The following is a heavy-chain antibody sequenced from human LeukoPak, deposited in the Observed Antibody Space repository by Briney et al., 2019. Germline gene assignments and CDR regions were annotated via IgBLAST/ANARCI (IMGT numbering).Heavy chain of an antibody. V-gene: IGHV1-2*02. CDR3: ARVAPTGGYPVDY. D-gene: IGHD2-8*02. CDR1: GYTFTDYY. Sequence: AAVKVSCKASGYTFTDYYIHWVRQAPGQGREWMGGINPNSGGTKYPQKFQGRVTMTRDTSINTAYMYLSRLRSDDTAVYYCARVAPTGGYPVDYWGQGTLVTVSS. CDR2: INPNSGGT. J-gene: IGHJ4*02.